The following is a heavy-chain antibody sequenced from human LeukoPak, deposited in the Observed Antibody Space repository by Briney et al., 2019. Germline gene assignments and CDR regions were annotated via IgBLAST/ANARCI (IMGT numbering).Heavy chain of an antibody. CDR3: AGRGSGTTLAFDY. CDR2: IYPADSDT. V-gene: IGHV5-51*01. D-gene: IGHD1-1*01. CDR1: GYTFTTYW. J-gene: IGHJ4*02. Sequence: GGSLKISCKVSGYTFTTYWIGWVRQMPGKGLEWMGIIYPADSDTRYSPSFQGQVTISVDKSISTAYLQWNSLKASDTAVYYCAGRGSGTTLAFDYWGQGTLVTVSS.